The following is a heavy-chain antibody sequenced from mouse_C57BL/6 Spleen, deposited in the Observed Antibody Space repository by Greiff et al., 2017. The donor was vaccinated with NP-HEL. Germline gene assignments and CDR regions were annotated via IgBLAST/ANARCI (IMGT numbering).Heavy chain of an antibody. CDR3: ARASNWVYFDY. J-gene: IGHJ2*01. CDR2: INYDGSST. V-gene: IGHV5-16*01. Sequence: EVKLMESEGGLVQPGSSMKLSCTASGFTFSDYYMAWVRQVPEKGLEWVANINYDGSSTYYLDSLKSRFIISRDNAKNILYLQMSSLKSEDTATYYCARASNWVYFDYWGQGTTLTVSS. D-gene: IGHD4-1*01. CDR1: GFTFSDYY.